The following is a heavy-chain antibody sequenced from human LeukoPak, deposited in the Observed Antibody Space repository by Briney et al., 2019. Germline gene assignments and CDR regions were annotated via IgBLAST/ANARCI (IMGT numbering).Heavy chain of an antibody. D-gene: IGHD5/OR15-5a*01. Sequence: GGSLRLSCAASGFTFSSYAMSWVRQAPGKGLEWVSDNSGPAGSWDYADSVKGRFTISRDNSKNTLFLQMNSLRAEDTAIYYCAKKVGLVSAPLYYFDVCGPGTLVTVSS. CDR3: AKKVGLVSAPLYYFDV. CDR1: GFTFSSYA. V-gene: IGHV3-23*01. CDR2: NSGPAGSW. J-gene: IGHJ4*02.